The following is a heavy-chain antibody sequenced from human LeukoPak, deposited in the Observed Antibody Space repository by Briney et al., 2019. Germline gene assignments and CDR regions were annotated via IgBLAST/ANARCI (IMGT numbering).Heavy chain of an antibody. J-gene: IGHJ4*02. D-gene: IGHD4-17*01. V-gene: IGHV4-31*03. CDR2: IYYSGTT. Sequence: SETLSLTCTVSGGSISSGGYYWSWIRQHPGKGLEWIGCIYYSGTTYYHPSLTSRVAISVDTSKNQFSLKLSSVTAADTAVYYCARSGTVTTWNYWGQGTLVTVSS. CDR3: ARSGTVTTWNY. CDR1: GGSISSGGYY.